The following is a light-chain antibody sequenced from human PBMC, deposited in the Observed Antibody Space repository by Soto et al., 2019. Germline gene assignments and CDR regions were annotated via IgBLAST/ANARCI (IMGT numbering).Light chain of an antibody. J-gene: IGKJ5*01. V-gene: IGKV1-5*01. CDR2: DAS. CDR3: PKHNSY. CDR1: QSIGSW. Sequence: DFRMTQSPSTLSASVGDKVTMTCRASQSIGSWLAWYQQKPGKAPKVLIYDASSLESGVPSRFSGSGSGTEFTLTISSLQPDDFAAYYCPKHNSYFGQGTRLEIK.